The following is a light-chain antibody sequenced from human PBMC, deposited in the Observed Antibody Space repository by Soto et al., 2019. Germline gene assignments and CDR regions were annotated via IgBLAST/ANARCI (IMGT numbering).Light chain of an antibody. V-gene: IGLV2-23*02. CDR3: CSFASSDTFV. CDR1: SSDVGSYNF. Sequence: QSALTQPASVSGSPGQSITISCTGTSSDVGSYNFVSWYHQYPDKAPKLMIYEVSKRPSGVSNRFSGSKSGNTASLTISGLQSEDEADYYCCSFASSDTFVFGTGTKLTVL. CDR2: EVS. J-gene: IGLJ1*01.